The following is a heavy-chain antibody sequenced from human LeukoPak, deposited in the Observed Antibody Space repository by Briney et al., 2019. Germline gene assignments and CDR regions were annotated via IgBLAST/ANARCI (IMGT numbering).Heavy chain of an antibody. D-gene: IGHD5-24*01. J-gene: IGHJ4*02. CDR3: ARGIRLQRGEDYFDY. CDR2: ISSTSRYI. V-gene: IGHV3-21*01. CDR1: GFTFSSYS. Sequence: PGGSLRLSCAASGFTFSSYSMNWVRQAPGKGLEWVSSISSTSRYIYYADSVKGRFTISRDNAKNSLYLQMNSLRAEDTAVYYCARGIRLQRGEDYFDYWGQGTLVTASS.